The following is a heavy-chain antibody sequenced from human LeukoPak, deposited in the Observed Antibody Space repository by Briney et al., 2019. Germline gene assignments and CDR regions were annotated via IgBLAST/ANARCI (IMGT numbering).Heavy chain of an antibody. CDR2: INYSGST. Sequence: SETLSLTCAIYSESFSGYFWSWIRQPPGKGLEWIGEINYSGSTYYNLSLKSRVSISADTSKNQFSLKLSSVTAADTAVYYCARYFAETGDFDIWGQGTMVTVSS. D-gene: IGHD2/OR15-2a*01. CDR3: ARYFAETGDFDI. V-gene: IGHV4-34*01. CDR1: SESFSGYF. J-gene: IGHJ3*02.